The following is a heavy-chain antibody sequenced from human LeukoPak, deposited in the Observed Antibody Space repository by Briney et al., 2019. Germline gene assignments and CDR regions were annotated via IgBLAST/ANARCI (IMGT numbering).Heavy chain of an antibody. Sequence: VASVTVSCKASGYTFTSYYMHWVRQAPGQGLEWMGWINPNSGGTNYAQKFQGRVTMTRDTSISTAYMELSRLRSDDTAVYYCARDLTNVVVTAQGYWGQGTLVTVSS. CDR1: GYTFTSYY. CDR2: INPNSGGT. CDR3: ARDLTNVVVTAQGY. J-gene: IGHJ4*02. V-gene: IGHV1-2*02. D-gene: IGHD2-21*02.